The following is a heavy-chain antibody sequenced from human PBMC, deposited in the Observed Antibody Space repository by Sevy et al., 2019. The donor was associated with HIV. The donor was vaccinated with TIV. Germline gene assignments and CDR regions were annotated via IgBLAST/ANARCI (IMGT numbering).Heavy chain of an antibody. V-gene: IGHV5-10-1*01. CDR1: GYSFTSYW. J-gene: IGHJ6*03. D-gene: IGHD1-26*01. CDR3: ASGSYSLYYYYMDV. Sequence: GESLKISCKGSGYSFTSYWISWVRQMPGKGLEWMGRIDSSDSYTNYSPSFQGHVTISADKSISTAYLQWSSLKASDTAMYYCASGSYSLYYYYMDVWGKGTTVTVSS. CDR2: IDSSDSYT.